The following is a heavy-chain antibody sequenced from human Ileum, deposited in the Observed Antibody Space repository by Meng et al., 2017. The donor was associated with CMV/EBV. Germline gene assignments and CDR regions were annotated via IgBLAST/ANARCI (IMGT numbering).Heavy chain of an antibody. CDR1: GDSSSSGHYY. V-gene: IGHV4-30-4*01. CDR2: IHDSGST. J-gene: IGHJ4*02. D-gene: IGHD6-6*01. Sequence: LHECGSGLVQPSQTLLLTCTVSGDSSSSGHYYWSWIRQTPGKGLEWIGHIHDSGSTYYNPSLQSRVTISVDTSKNQFSLKLSSVTAADTAVYYCARVWGIAVRPLDYWGQGTLVTVSS. CDR3: ARVWGIAVRPLDY.